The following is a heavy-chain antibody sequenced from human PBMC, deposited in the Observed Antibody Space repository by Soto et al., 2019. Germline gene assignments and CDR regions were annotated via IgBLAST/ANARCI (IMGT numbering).Heavy chain of an antibody. CDR1: GFTFNSYG. D-gene: IGHD4-17*01. CDR2: IWYDGSNK. V-gene: IGHV3-33*01. CDR3: SGDFHYGAPPQNYFDY. J-gene: IGHJ4*02. Sequence: GGSLRLSCAASGFTFNSYGMHWVRQAPGKGLERVAVIWYDGSNKYYADSVKGRFTISRDNSKNKLYLQMNSLRADDKTVYYCSGDFHYGAPPQNYFDYWGQGTLVTVSS.